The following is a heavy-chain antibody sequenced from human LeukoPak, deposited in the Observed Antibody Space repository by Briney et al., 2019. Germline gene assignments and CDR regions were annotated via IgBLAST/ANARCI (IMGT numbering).Heavy chain of an antibody. D-gene: IGHD6-19*01. Sequence: PSGTLSLTCTVSGDSISSSNWWSWVRPPPGKGLEWIGEIYHSGRTNYNPSLKSRLTILVEKSKNQFSLKLSSVTAADTAVYYCARGLVIAVAGWGPWELPPAGYDYWGQGTLVTVSS. J-gene: IGHJ4*02. CDR3: ARGLVIAVAGWGPWELPPAGYDY. CDR1: GDSISSSNW. CDR2: IYHSGRT. V-gene: IGHV4-4*02.